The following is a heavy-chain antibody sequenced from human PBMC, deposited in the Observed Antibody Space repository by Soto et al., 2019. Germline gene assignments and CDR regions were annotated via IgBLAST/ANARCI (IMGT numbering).Heavy chain of an antibody. Sequence: QVQLVESGGGVVQPGRSLRLSCAASGFTFSSYGMHWVRQAPGKGLEWVAVISYDGSNKYYADSVKGRFTISRDNSKNTLYLQMNSLRAEDTAVYYCAKDFMKCELGARSDAFDICGHGTMVTVSS. CDR1: GFTFSSYG. D-gene: IGHD1-26*01. V-gene: IGHV3-30*18. J-gene: IGHJ3*02. CDR2: ISYDGSNK. CDR3: AKDFMKCELGARSDAFDI.